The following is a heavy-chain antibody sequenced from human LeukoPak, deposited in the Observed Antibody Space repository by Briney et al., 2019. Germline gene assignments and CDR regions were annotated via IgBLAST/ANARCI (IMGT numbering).Heavy chain of an antibody. CDR1: GYTFTSYY. J-gene: IGHJ3*02. V-gene: IGHV1-46*01. CDR2: INPTGGTT. D-gene: IGHD6-13*01. Sequence: GASVKVSCKASGYTFTSYYIHWVRQAPGQGPEWMGIINPTGGTTSYAQKFQGRVTMTRDTSTTTVYMELSSLRSEDTAVYHCAREGHRGSSLLGAFDIWGQGTMVTVSS. CDR3: AREGHRGSSLLGAFDI.